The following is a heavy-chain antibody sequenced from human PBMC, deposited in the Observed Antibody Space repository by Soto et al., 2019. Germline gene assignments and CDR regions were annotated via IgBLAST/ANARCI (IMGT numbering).Heavy chain of an antibody. CDR1: GGSFSGYY. V-gene: IGHV4-34*01. J-gene: IGHJ4*02. CDR2: INHSGST. CDR3: ASREDYGSGSYYNDY. D-gene: IGHD3-10*01. Sequence: SETLSLTCAVYGGSFSGYYWSWIRQPPGKGLEWIGEINHSGSTNYNPSLKSRVTISVDTSKNQFSLKLSSVTAADTAVYYFASREDYGSGSYYNDYWGQGTLVTVSS.